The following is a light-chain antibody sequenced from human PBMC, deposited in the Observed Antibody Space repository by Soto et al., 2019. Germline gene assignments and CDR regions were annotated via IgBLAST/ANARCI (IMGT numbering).Light chain of an antibody. CDR3: QQYNNWPPT. CDR2: GAS. J-gene: IGKJ1*01. CDR1: QSVSSS. V-gene: IGKV3-15*01. Sequence: EVVLTQSPGTLSLSPGGRATLSCRASQSVSSSFLAWYQQKPGQAPRLLIYGASTRATGIPARFSGSGSGTEFTLTISSLQSEDFAVYYRQQYNNWPPTFGQGTKVDI.